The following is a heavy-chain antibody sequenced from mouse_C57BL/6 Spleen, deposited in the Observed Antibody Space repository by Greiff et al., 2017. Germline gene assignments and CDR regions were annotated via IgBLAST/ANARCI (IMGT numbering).Heavy chain of an antibody. CDR1: GYSITSGYY. CDR3: ARTDYYGSSSYYFDY. J-gene: IGHJ2*01. D-gene: IGHD1-1*01. CDR2: ISYDGSN. V-gene: IGHV3-6*01. Sequence: QSGPGLVKPSQSLSLTCSVTGYSITSGYYWNWIRQFPGNKLEWMGYISYDGSNNYNPSLKNRISITRDTSKNQFFLKLNSVTTEDTATYYCARTDYYGSSSYYFDYWGQGTTLTVSS.